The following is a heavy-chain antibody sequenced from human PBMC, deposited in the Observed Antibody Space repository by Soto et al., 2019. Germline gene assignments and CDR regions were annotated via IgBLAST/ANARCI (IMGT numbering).Heavy chain of an antibody. CDR3: ARLWYYYASSGFDY. J-gene: IGHJ4*02. CDR1: GGSISSSNW. V-gene: IGHV4-4*02. CDR2: IYHSGST. Sequence: SETLSLTCAVSGGSISSSNWWSWVRQPPGKGLEWIGEIYHSGSTNYNPSLKSRVTISVDKSKNQFSLKLSSVTAADTAVYYCARLWYYYASSGFDYWGQGTLVTVSS. D-gene: IGHD3-22*01.